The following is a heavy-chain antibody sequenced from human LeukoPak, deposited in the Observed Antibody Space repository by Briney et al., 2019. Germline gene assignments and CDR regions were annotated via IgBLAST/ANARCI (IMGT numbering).Heavy chain of an antibody. D-gene: IGHD2-8*01. J-gene: IGHJ6*02. CDR3: ARSPSYCTNGVCGMDV. V-gene: IGHV1-8*01. CDR1: GYTFTSYD. Sequence: ASVKVSCKASGYTFTSYDINWVRQATGQGLEWMGWMNPNSGNTGYAKKFQGRVTMARNTSISTAYMELSSLRSEDTAVYYCARSPSYCTNGVCGMDVWGQGTTVTVSS. CDR2: MNPNSGNT.